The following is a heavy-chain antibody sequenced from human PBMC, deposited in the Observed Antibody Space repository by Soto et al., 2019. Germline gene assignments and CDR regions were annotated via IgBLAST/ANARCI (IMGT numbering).Heavy chain of an antibody. V-gene: IGHV2-5*01. Sequence: SGPTLVNPTQTLTLTCNFSDFSLTTRGVGVGLIRQPPGKALEWVAPIYRNDDQRYNPSLKSRLTVTKDTSKNHVVLTMTNVDPLDTATYYCTHRSPAYGHDFWGPGTLVTVSS. D-gene: IGHD3-10*01. CDR1: DFSLTTRGVG. CDR3: THRSPAYGHDF. J-gene: IGHJ4*02. CDR2: IYRNDDQ.